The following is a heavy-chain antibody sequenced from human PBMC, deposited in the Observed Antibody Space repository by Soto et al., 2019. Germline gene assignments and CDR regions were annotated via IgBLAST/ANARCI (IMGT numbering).Heavy chain of an antibody. CDR2: IIPIFGTA. CDR3: ARAKQLGFGAFDI. V-gene: IGHV1-69*13. CDR1: GGTFSSYA. D-gene: IGHD6-6*01. J-gene: IGHJ3*02. Sequence: SVKVSCKASGGTFSSYAISWVRQAPGQGLEWMGGIIPIFGTANYAQKFQGRVTITADESTSTAHMELSSLRSEDTAVYYCARAKQLGFGAFDIWGQGTMVTVSS.